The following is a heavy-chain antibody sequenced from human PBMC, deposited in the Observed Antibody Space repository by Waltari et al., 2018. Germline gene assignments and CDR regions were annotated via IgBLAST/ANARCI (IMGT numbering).Heavy chain of an antibody. CDR2: IYSGGST. J-gene: IGHJ4*02. V-gene: IGHV3-53*02. Sequence: EVQLVETGGGLIQPGGSLRLSGAAAGFTVSNNYMSWGRQAPGQGLEWVSGIYSGGSTFYPDSVKGRFTISRDNSKNTLYLQMNSLRADDTAVYYCARESAVSGWYVSWGQGTLVTVSS. D-gene: IGHD6-19*01. CDR3: ARESAVSGWYVS. CDR1: GFTVSNNY.